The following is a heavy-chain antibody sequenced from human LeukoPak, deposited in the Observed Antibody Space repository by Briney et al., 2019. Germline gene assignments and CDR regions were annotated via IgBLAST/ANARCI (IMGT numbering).Heavy chain of an antibody. D-gene: IGHD5-24*01. V-gene: IGHV1-69*01. J-gene: IGHJ6*02. Sequence: GSSVKVSCKASGGTFSTYAISWVRQAPGQGLEWMGGIIPIVGTPNYAQQFQGRVTITADESTSTAYMELSSLRSEDTAVYYCAEMATGPSLGHFFYGVDVWGQGITVTVSS. CDR2: IIPIVGTP. CDR3: AEMATGPSLGHFFYGVDV. CDR1: GGTFSTYA.